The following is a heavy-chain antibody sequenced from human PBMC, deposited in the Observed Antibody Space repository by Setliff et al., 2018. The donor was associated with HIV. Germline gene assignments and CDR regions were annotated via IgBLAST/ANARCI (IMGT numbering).Heavy chain of an antibody. CDR1: GFSFSNCW. CDR3: VRDHMWAFDI. D-gene: IGHD2-21*01. CDR2: IRSDGTIV. V-gene: IGHV3-74*01. J-gene: IGHJ3*02. Sequence: PGGSLRLSCAASGFSFSNCWMHWVRQVPGKGLVWVSRIRSDGTIVNYADSVKGRFTISRDNARNSLYLQMDSLRAEDTAVYYCVRDHMWAFDIWGQGTMVTVSS.